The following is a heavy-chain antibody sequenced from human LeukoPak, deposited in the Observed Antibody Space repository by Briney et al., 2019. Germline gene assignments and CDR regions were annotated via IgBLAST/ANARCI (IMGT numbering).Heavy chain of an antibody. CDR2: ISWNSVII. CDR3: ARDWIVVPYAFDI. J-gene: IGHJ3*02. V-gene: IGHV3-9*01. D-gene: IGHD3-22*01. CDR1: GFTFDDYA. Sequence: PGGSLRLSCAASGFTFDDYAMHWIRQAPGKGLEWVSGISWNSVIIAYADSVKGRFTVSRDNAKNSLYLQMNSLRAEDTAVYYCARDWIVVPYAFDIWGQGTMVTVSS.